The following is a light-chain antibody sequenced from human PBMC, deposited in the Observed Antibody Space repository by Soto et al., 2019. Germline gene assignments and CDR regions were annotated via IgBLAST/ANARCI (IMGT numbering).Light chain of an antibody. Sequence: EVVMTQSPATLYVSPGERVTLSCRASQAVGYNLAWYQHKPGQAPRLLIYGASTRATGIPARFSGSGSGTDFTLTISSLEPEDFAVYYCQQRSNWPPYTFGQGTKLEIK. CDR3: QQRSNWPPYT. CDR2: GAS. J-gene: IGKJ2*01. CDR1: QAVGYN. V-gene: IGKV3-11*01.